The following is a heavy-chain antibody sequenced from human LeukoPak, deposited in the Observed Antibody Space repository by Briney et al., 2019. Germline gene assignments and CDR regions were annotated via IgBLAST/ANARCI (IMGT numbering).Heavy chain of an antibody. CDR1: GGSVSSGSYY. J-gene: IGHJ5*02. Sequence: SQTLSLTCTVSGGSVSSGSYYWSWIRQPPGKGLEWIGYIYHSGSTYYNPSLKSRVTISVDRSENQFSLKLSSVTAADTAVYYCARDPSEDIVATIMVRWFDPWGQGTLVTVSS. CDR3: ARDPSEDIVATIMVRWFDP. V-gene: IGHV4-30-2*01. D-gene: IGHD5-12*01. CDR2: IYHSGST.